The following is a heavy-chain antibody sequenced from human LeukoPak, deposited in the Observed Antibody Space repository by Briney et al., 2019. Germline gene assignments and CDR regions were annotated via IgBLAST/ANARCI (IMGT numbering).Heavy chain of an antibody. CDR1: GYTFTGYY. CDR2: INPNSGGT. J-gene: IGHJ6*02. V-gene: IGHV1-2*02. CDR3: ARGKGGPITIFGVVMTPRTYYYYGMDV. Sequence: ASVKVSCKASGYTFTGYYMHWVRQAPGQGLEWMGWINPNSGGTNYAQKLQGRVTMTRDTSISTAYMELSRLRSDDTAVYYCARGKGGPITIFGVVMTPRTYYYYGMDVWGQGTTVTVSS. D-gene: IGHD3-3*01.